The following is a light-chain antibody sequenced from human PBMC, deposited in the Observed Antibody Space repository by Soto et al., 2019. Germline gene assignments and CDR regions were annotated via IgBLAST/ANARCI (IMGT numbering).Light chain of an antibody. CDR3: LQHYTCPRT. CDR1: QGIGTD. V-gene: IGKV1-17*01. CDR2: STS. J-gene: IGKJ1*01. Sequence: DIQMTQSPSSLSASVGDRVTITCRASQGIGTDLGWYRQKPGRAPERLIDSTSSLQGGVPSRFSGSGSGTEFSPTITSLQPEDFATYYCLQHYTCPRTFGQGTKVEIK.